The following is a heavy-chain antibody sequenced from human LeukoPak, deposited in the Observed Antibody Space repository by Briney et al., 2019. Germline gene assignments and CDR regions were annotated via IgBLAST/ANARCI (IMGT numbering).Heavy chain of an antibody. D-gene: IGHD3-3*01. J-gene: IGHJ3*02. CDR3: ARDRHYDFWRGGVEVFDI. CDR2: IYYSGST. CDR1: GGSISSSSYY. V-gene: IGHV4-39*07. Sequence: SETLSLTCTVSGGSISSSSYYWGWIRQPPGKGLEWIGSIYYSGSTYYNPSLKSRVTISVDTSKNQFSLKLSSVTAADTAVYYCARDRHYDFWRGGVEVFDIWGQGTMVTVSS.